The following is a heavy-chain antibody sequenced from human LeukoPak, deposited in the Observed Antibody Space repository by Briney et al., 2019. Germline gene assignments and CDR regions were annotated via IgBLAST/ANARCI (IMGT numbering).Heavy chain of an antibody. CDR3: ARVKEDYDSSGYYYFDY. Sequence: SQTLSLTCTVSGGSISSGGYYWSWIRQHPGKGLEWIGYIYYSGSTYYNPSLKSRVTISVDTSKNQFSLKLSSVTAADTAVYYCARVKEDYDSSGYYYFDYWGQGTLVTVSS. CDR2: IYYSGST. J-gene: IGHJ4*02. V-gene: IGHV4-31*03. CDR1: GGSISSGGYY. D-gene: IGHD3-22*01.